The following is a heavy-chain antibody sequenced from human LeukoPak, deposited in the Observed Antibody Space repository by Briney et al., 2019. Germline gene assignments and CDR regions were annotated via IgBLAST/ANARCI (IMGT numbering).Heavy chain of an antibody. Sequence: SETLSLTCTVSGGSISRYYWSWIRQSPGKGLEWIGYISYSGSTKYNPSLMSRVTISVDTSKNQFSLKLSSATAADTAVYYCARLDYYHFDYWGQGTVVTVSS. CDR3: ARLDYYHFDY. CDR2: ISYSGST. CDR1: GGSISRYY. V-gene: IGHV4-59*01. J-gene: IGHJ4*02. D-gene: IGHD3-22*01.